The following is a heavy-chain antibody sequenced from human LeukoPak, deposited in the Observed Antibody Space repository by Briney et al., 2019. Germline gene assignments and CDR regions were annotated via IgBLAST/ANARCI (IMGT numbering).Heavy chain of an antibody. CDR2: INPSGGST. Sequence: ASVKVSCKASGYTFTGYYMHWVRQAPGQGLEWMGIINPSGGSTSYAQKFQGRVTMTRDTSTSTVYMELSSLRSEDTAVYYCARARRDVVLILGHLYYFDYWGQGTLVTVSS. CDR3: ARARRDVVLILGHLYYFDY. CDR1: GYTFTGYY. D-gene: IGHD2-8*01. V-gene: IGHV1-46*01. J-gene: IGHJ4*02.